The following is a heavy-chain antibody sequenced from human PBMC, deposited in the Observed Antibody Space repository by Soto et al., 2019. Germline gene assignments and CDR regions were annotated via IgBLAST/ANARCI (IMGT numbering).Heavy chain of an antibody. Sequence: QVQLLQSGAEVKKPGSSVTVSCKASGGTFSSNAIGWVRQAPGQGLEWMGGIVPMFGTPKNAQKFQGRVTITADESTSTAYMELSSLRSDDTDVYYCARLEQQLVDYWYFDLWGRGTLVTVSS. CDR1: GGTFSSNA. D-gene: IGHD6-13*01. V-gene: IGHV1-69*12. CDR2: IVPMFGTP. J-gene: IGHJ2*01. CDR3: ARLEQQLVDYWYFDL.